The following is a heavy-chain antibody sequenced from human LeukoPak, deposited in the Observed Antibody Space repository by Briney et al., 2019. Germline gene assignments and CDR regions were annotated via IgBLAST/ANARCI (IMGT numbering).Heavy chain of an antibody. J-gene: IGHJ4*02. Sequence: GGSLRLSCAASEFTFSSYWMHWVRHAPGKGLVWVSRINSDGSSASYADSVKGRFTISRDNSKNTVYLQMNSLRADDTAVYYCARVGGSYFNYWGQGTLVTVSS. D-gene: IGHD1-26*01. CDR1: EFTFSSYW. V-gene: IGHV3-74*01. CDR3: ARVGGSYFNY. CDR2: INSDGSSA.